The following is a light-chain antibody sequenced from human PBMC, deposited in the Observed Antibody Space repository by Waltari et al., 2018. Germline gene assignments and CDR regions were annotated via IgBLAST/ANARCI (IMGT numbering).Light chain of an antibody. J-gene: IGLJ1*01. CDR2: DVI. CDR1: NSDVGAFKH. V-gene: IGLV2-14*03. CDR3: KSYTSGLTYV. Sequence: QSALTQPASVSGSPGQSITISCTGTNSDVGAFKHVSWYQQLPGRAPKVMIFDVITRPSGVSNRFSCSKSGNTASLTMSGLQAEDEADYYCKSYTSGLTYVFGTGTKVTVL.